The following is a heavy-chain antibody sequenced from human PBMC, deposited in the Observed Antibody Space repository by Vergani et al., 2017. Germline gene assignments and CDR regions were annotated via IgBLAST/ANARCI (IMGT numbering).Heavy chain of an antibody. CDR3: ATDRRGYSYDGFTY. CDR2: LDPHTGDT. V-gene: IGHV1-2*02. Sequence: QVQLVQSGAEVRKPGASVKVSCKASGYSLSDHYIHWVRQAPGQGFEWMGRLDPHTGDTKYAEKFQGRAILTRDRSISTAYMELISLISDDTAVYYCATDRRGYSYDGFTYWGQGTLVTVSS. J-gene: IGHJ4*02. CDR1: GYSLSDHY. D-gene: IGHD5-18*01.